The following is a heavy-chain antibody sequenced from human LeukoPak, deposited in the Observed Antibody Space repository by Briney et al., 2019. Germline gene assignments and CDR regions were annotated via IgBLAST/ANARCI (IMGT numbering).Heavy chain of an antibody. Sequence: SVKVSCKASGGTFSSYAISWVRQAPGQGLEWMGGIIPIFGTANYAQEFQGRVTITADKSTSTAYMELSSLRSEDTAVYYCARHEDMNSAPDYWGQGTLVTVSS. J-gene: IGHJ4*02. V-gene: IGHV1-69*06. D-gene: IGHD2-15*01. CDR1: GGTFSSYA. CDR2: IIPIFGTA. CDR3: ARHEDMNSAPDY.